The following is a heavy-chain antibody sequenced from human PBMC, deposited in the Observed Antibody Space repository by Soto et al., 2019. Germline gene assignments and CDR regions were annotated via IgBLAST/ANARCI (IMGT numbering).Heavy chain of an antibody. CDR2: ISAYNGNT. D-gene: IGHD5-12*01. CDR1: GYTFTSYG. CDR3: ARESVEMATIIIGY. Sequence: GASVKVSCKASGYTFTSYGISWVRQAPGQGLEWMGWISAYNGNTNYAQKLQGRVTMTTDTSTTTAYMELRSLRSDDTAVYYCARESVEMATIIIGYWGQGTLVTVSS. V-gene: IGHV1-18*01. J-gene: IGHJ4*02.